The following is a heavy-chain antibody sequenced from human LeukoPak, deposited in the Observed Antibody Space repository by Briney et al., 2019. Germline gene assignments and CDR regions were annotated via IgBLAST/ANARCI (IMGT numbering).Heavy chain of an antibody. CDR3: AHGGLGYCTNGVCYTGVNAFDI. CDR1: GFSLRTSGVG. D-gene: IGHD2-8*01. Sequence: SGPTLVKPTQTLTLTCTFSGFSLRTSGVGVGWIRQPPGKALEWLALIYWDDDKRYSPSLKSRLTITKDTSKNQVVLTMTNMDPVDTATYYCAHGGLGYCTNGVCYTGVNAFDIWGQGTMVTVSS. V-gene: IGHV2-5*02. J-gene: IGHJ3*02. CDR2: IYWDDDK.